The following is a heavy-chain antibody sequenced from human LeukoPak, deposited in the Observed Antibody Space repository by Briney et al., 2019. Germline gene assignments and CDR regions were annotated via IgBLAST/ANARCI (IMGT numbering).Heavy chain of an antibody. V-gene: IGHV4-39*01. CDR2: IYYSGST. CDR3: ARPISSGSYSFDLGY. D-gene: IGHD1-26*01. Sequence: SETLSLTCTVSGGSISSGSYYSGWIRQPPGKGLEWIGSIYYSGSTYYNPSLKSRVTISVDTSKNQFSVKLSSVTAADTAVYYCARPISSGSYSFDLGYWGQGTLVTVSS. CDR1: GGSISSGSYY. J-gene: IGHJ4*02.